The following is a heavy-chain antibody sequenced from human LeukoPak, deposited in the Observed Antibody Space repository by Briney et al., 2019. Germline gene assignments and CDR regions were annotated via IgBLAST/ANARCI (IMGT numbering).Heavy chain of an antibody. D-gene: IGHD1-26*01. Sequence: SHTVSLTCAISGDSVSSNSAAWNWITQSPSRGLEWLGRTYHRSKWYNDYAVSVKSRITINPDTSKNQFSLQLNSVTPEDTAVYYCARTGGEWELQAFDYWGQGTLVTVSS. V-gene: IGHV6-1*01. J-gene: IGHJ4*02. CDR2: TYHRSKWYN. CDR1: GDSVSSNSAA. CDR3: ARTGGEWELQAFDY.